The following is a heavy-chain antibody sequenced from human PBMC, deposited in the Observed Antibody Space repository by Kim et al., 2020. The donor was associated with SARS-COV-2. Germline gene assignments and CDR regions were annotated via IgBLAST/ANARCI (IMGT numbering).Heavy chain of an antibody. Sequence: GGSLRLSCAASGFTVSSNYMSWVRQAPGKGLEWVSVIYSGGSTYYADSVKGRFTISTDNSKNTLYLQMNSLRAEDTAVYYCARETYYYDILTGYYRNGDADAFDIWGQGTMVTVSS. V-gene: IGHV3-66*02. CDR1: GFTVSSNY. J-gene: IGHJ3*02. CDR2: IYSGGST. CDR3: ARETYYYDILTGYYRNGDADAFDI. D-gene: IGHD3-9*01.